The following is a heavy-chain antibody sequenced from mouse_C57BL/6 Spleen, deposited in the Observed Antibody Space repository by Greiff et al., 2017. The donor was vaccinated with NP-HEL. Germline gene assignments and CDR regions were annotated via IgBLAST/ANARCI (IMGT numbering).Heavy chain of an antibody. V-gene: IGHV7-3*01. CDR3: ARWDPITGYWYFDV. J-gene: IGHJ1*03. Sequence: EVQLVESGGGLVQPGGSLSLSCAASGFTFTDYYMSWVRQPPGKALEWLGFIRNKANGYTTEYSASVKGRFTISSDNSQSILYLQMNALRAEDSATYYCARWDPITGYWYFDVWGTGTTVTVSS. D-gene: IGHD1-1*01. CDR1: GFTFTDYY. CDR2: IRNKANGYTT.